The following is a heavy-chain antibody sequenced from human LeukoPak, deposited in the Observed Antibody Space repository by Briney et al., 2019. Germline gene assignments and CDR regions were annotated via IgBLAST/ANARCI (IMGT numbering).Heavy chain of an antibody. Sequence: RPGGSLRLSCAASGFTFSSYSMNWVRQAPGKGLEWVSSISSSSSYIYYADSVKGRFTISRDNAKNSLYLQMNSLRAEDTAVYYCARVRGQGSYYSYYYYMDVWGKGTTVTISS. CDR1: GFTFSSYS. D-gene: IGHD3-10*01. J-gene: IGHJ6*03. CDR2: ISSSSSYI. CDR3: ARVRGQGSYYSYYYYMDV. V-gene: IGHV3-21*01.